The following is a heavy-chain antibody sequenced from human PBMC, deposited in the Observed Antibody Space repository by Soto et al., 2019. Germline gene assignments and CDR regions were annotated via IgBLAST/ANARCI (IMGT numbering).Heavy chain of an antibody. D-gene: IGHD2-15*01. V-gene: IGHV2-5*02. Sequence: QITLKESGPTLVKPTQTLTLTCTFSGFSLRISGVGVGWFRQPPGKALEWLALIYWDDDKRYSPSLKSRLTITKDTSKSQVVLTMTNMDTVDTATYYCAHSATVSDAFAIWGQGTMVTVSS. J-gene: IGHJ3*02. CDR3: AHSATVSDAFAI. CDR1: GFSLRISGVG. CDR2: IYWDDDK.